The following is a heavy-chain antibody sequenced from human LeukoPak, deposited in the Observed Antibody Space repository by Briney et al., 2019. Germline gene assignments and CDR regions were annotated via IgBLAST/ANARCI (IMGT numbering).Heavy chain of an antibody. CDR1: GGSISRYY. D-gene: IGHD5-18*01. CDR3: ASSSAMVTHSFDY. J-gene: IGHJ4*02. Sequence: PLETLSLTYTVTGGSISRYYWRWIRQPPAEGLEWIGFIYYSGSTNQNPSLKSRVTMSVDTSKNQFFLRLSSVTAADTAVYYCASSSAMVTHSFDYWGQGTLVTVSS. CDR2: IYYSGST. V-gene: IGHV4-59*08.